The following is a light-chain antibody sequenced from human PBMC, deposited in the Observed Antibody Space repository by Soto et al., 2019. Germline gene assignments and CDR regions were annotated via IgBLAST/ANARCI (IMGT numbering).Light chain of an antibody. CDR3: TSYTSSSTWV. J-gene: IGLJ3*02. CDR2: EVI. CDR1: SSDVGGYNY. V-gene: IGLV2-14*01. Sequence: QSALTQPASVSGSPGQSITISCTGTSSDVGGYNYVSWYQQHPGKAPKLMIYEVINRPSGVSNRFSGSKSGNTASLTISGLQADDEADYYCTSYTSSSTWVFCGGTKLTVL.